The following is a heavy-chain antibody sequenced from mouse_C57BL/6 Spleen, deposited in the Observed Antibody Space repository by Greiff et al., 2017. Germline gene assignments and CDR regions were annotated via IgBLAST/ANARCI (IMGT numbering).Heavy chain of an antibody. CDR2: ISRGSGTI. CDR3: AGRFWKYDGSSSYWYFDD. D-gene: IGHD1-1*01. V-gene: IGHV5-17*01. Sequence: VQLQESGGGLVKPGGSLKLSCAASGFTFSDYGMNWVRQAPEKGLEWVGYISRGSGTIYYADTVKGRFTISRDNAKNTLFLQMTSLRSEDTAMYSWAGRFWKYDGSSSYWYFDDWGTGTTVTVSS. CDR1: GFTFSDYG. J-gene: IGHJ1*03.